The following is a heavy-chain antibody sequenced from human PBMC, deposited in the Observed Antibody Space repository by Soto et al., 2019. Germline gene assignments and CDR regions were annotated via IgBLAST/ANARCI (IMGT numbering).Heavy chain of an antibody. CDR1: GGSISSYY. Sequence: SETLSLTCTVSGGSISSYYWSWIRQPPGKGLEWIGYIYYSGSTNYNPSLKSRVTISVDTSNNQFSLKLSSVTAADTAVYYCARGITMVRGPHNYGMDVWGQGTTVTVSS. D-gene: IGHD3-10*01. V-gene: IGHV4-59*08. CDR2: IYYSGST. CDR3: ARGITMVRGPHNYGMDV. J-gene: IGHJ6*02.